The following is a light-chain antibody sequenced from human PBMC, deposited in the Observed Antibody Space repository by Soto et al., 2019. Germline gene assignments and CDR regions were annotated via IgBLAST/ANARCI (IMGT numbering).Light chain of an antibody. CDR2: GSS. CDR1: SSNIGAGYD. CDR3: QSYDNSLSGPVV. J-gene: IGLJ2*01. V-gene: IGLV1-40*01. Sequence: QSVLTQPPSVSGAPGQRVTISRTGSSSNIGAGYDVHWYQQRPGTAPKLLIYGSSNRPSGVPDRFSGSKSGTSASLAITGLQAEEEADYYCQSYDNSLSGPVVFGGGTKVTVL.